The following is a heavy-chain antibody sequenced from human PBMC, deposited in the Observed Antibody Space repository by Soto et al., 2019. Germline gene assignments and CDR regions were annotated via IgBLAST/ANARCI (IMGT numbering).Heavy chain of an antibody. CDR3: AHFIGGGTCVRGVTFVH. CDR2: IYWDGDK. J-gene: IGHJ4*02. Sequence: QITLNESGPTLVKPMQTLTLTCNFSGFSLDSTAVGVGWLRQPPGKALECLALIYWDGDKRYNPSLTNRVIITKVTSTDQVVLTMTDMAPADTGTYFYAHFIGGGTCVRGVTFVHWVQGVLVTVSS. CDR1: GFSLDSTAVG. D-gene: IGHD3-10*01. V-gene: IGHV2-5*02.